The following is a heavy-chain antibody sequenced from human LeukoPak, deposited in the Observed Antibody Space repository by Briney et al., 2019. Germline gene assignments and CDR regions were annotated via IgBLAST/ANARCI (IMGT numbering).Heavy chain of an antibody. Sequence: SETLSLTCAVYGGSFSGYYWSWIRQPPGKGLEWIGEINHSGSTNYNPSLKSRVTISVDTSKNQFSLKLSSVTAADTAVYYCARAMGDYVFYYYMDVWGKGTTVTVSS. CDR1: GGSFSGYY. J-gene: IGHJ6*03. CDR2: INHSGST. D-gene: IGHD4-17*01. V-gene: IGHV4-34*01. CDR3: ARAMGDYVFYYYMDV.